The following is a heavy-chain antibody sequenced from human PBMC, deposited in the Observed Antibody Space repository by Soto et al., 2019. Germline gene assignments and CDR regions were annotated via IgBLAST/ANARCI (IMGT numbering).Heavy chain of an antibody. J-gene: IGHJ3*01. D-gene: IGHD2-8*02. CDR1: GFIFSDYV. CDR3: SSDNTGRNQGACDV. CDR2: ISYDGTNK. V-gene: IGHV3-30*04. Sequence: QVQLVQSGGGVVQPGTSLRLSCAASGFIFSDYVMYWFRQTPGKGLEWMAVISYDGTNKHYANSVKGRFFISRDNSNNTLYLRMSGLRPEDSAIYYCSSDNTGRNQGACDVWGQGTLVAVSS.